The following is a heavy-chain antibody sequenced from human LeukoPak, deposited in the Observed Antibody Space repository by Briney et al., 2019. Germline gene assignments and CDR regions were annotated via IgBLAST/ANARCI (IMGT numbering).Heavy chain of an antibody. CDR3: ARGRVMYSSSWPRYFDY. J-gene: IGHJ4*02. V-gene: IGHV4-34*01. D-gene: IGHD6-13*01. Sequence: SETLSLTCAVYGGSFSGYYWSWIRQPPGKGLEWGGEINHSGSTNYNPSLKSRVTISVDTSKNQFSLKLSSVTAADTAVYYCARGRVMYSSSWPRYFDYWGQGTLVTVSS. CDR2: INHSGST. CDR1: GGSFSGYY.